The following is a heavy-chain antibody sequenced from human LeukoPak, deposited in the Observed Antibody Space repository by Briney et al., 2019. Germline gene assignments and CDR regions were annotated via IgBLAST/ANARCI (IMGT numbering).Heavy chain of an antibody. Sequence: GGSLRLSCAVSGFTLSGHWMSWVRQAPGKGLEWVANIKTDGSEKYYVDSVRGRFTISRDNAKNSLYLQMNSLRAEDTAVYYCARAVGNSGIDSWGQGTLVTVSS. CDR2: IKTDGSEK. D-gene: IGHD4-23*01. J-gene: IGHJ4*02. CDR1: GFTLSGHW. V-gene: IGHV3-7*04. CDR3: ARAVGNSGIDS.